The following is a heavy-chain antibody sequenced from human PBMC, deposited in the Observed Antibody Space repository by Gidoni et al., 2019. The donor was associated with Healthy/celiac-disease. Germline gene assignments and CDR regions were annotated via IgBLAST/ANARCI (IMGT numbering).Heavy chain of an antibody. J-gene: IGHJ4*02. Sequence: QVQLVQSGAEVKKPGSSVKVSCKASGGTFSSYAIRWARQAPGQGLGWRGGIIPIFGTANYAQKFQGRVTITADESTSTAYMELSSLRSEDTAVYYCARDGLGEDYGSGDYFDYWGQGTLVTVSS. D-gene: IGHD3-16*01. CDR3: ARDGLGEDYGSGDYFDY. V-gene: IGHV1-69*01. CDR2: IIPIFGTA. CDR1: GGTFSSYA.